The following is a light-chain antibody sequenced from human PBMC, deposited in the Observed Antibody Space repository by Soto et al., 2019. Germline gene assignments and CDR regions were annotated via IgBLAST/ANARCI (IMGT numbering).Light chain of an antibody. CDR1: QDIANY. CDR2: DAS. CDR3: QQSSQTPLT. V-gene: IGKV1-33*01. J-gene: IGKJ4*01. Sequence: DIQMTQSPSSLSASVGDRFTITCQASQDIANYLNWYQQKAGRAPKFLIYDASNLETGVPSRFSGSGSGTDFTLTISSLQPEDSATYYCQQSSQTPLTFGGGSKVDI.